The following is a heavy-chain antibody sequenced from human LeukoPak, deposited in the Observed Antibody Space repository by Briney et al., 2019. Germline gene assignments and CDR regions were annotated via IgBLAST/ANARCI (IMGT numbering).Heavy chain of an antibody. Sequence: SETLSLTCTVSGGSITISRYYWGWIRQPPGKMLEWIGSAFHGGNSYYNPSLKSRVTVSFDTSNNQFSLRLTSVTAADTALYYCVRQAEGSSSGPYFFDSWGQGTLVSVSS. CDR3: VRQAEGSSSGPYFFDS. CDR2: AFHGGNS. D-gene: IGHD5-18*01. CDR1: GGSITISRYY. V-gene: IGHV4-39*01. J-gene: IGHJ4*02.